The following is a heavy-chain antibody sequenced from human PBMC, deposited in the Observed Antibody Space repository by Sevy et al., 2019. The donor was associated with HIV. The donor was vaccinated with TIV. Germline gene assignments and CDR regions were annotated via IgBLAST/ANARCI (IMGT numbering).Heavy chain of an antibody. CDR3: ARDPYARRGFDY. Sequence: ASVKVSCKASGYTFNTFTIHWLRQAPGQSLVWMGWLNPGNGNTKSAQHFRGRVTITRDTSARTAYLELTGLTSEDTAVYFCARDPYARRGFDYWGQEPWSLSPQ. J-gene: IGHJ4*01. D-gene: IGHD3-16*01. CDR1: GYTFNTFT. V-gene: IGHV1-3*01. CDR2: LNPGNGNT.